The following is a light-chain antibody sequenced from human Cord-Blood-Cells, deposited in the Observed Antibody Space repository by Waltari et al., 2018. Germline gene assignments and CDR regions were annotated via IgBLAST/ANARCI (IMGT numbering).Light chain of an antibody. J-gene: IGLJ3*02. Sequence: QSALTQHASVSGSPGQSITIPCTGTSSDVGGYNHVSWYQQHPGKAPKLMIYDVSNRPSGVSNRFSGSKSGNTASLTISGLQAEDEADYYCSSYTSSSTLVFGGGTKLTVL. CDR2: DVS. CDR3: SSYTSSSTLV. CDR1: SSDVGGYNH. V-gene: IGLV2-14*03.